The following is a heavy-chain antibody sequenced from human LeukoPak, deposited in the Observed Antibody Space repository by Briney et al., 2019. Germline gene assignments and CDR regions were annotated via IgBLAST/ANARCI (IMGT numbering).Heavy chain of an antibody. CDR3: ARDDDSLSAFDI. J-gene: IGHJ3*02. CDR1: GGTFISYA. V-gene: IGHV1-69*13. D-gene: IGHD3-9*01. CDR2: IIPIFGTA. Sequence: SVKVSCKASGGTFISYAISWVRQAPGQGLEWMGGIIPIFGTANYAQKFQGRVTITADESTSTAYMELSSLRSEDTAVYYCARDDDSLSAFDIWGQGTMVTVSS.